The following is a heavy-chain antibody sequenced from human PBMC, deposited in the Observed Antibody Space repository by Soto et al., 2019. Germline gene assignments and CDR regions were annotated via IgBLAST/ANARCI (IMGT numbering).Heavy chain of an antibody. CDR1: GFTFRNYW. CDR2: INSDTSDT. D-gene: IGHD3-10*01. V-gene: IGHV3-74*01. CDR3: VCEERFVANLDL. J-gene: IGHJ5*02. Sequence: EVQLAESGGSLVQPGESLGLSCAASGFTFRNYWMHRVRQAPGKGLEWVSRINSDTSDTSYADSVKGRFTVSRDNAKNTLYLQMNSLRVEDTAVYYCVCEERFVANLDLWGQGTLVIVSS.